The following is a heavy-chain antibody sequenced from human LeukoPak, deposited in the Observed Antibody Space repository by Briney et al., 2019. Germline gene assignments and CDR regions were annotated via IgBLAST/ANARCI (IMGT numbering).Heavy chain of an antibody. CDR2: INYSGNT. Sequence: PSETLSLTCTVPGDSISSSTAHWGWIRQPPGKGLEWIGTINYSGNTYYSPSLKGRVTISVDTSKKQFSLKLTSMTAADTAVYFCAGDGGSDRWYCHWGQGTRVIVSA. CDR1: GDSISSSTAH. J-gene: IGHJ4*02. D-gene: IGHD2-15*01. V-gene: IGHV4-39*07. CDR3: AGDGGSDRWYCH.